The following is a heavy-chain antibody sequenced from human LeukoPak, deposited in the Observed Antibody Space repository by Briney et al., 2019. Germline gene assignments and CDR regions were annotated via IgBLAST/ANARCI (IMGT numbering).Heavy chain of an antibody. CDR2: ISAYNGNT. CDR1: GYTFTSYG. Sequence: ASVKVSCKASGYTFTSYGISWVRQAPGQGLEWMGWISAYNGNTNYAQKLQGRVTMTTDTSTSTAYMELRSLRSDDTAVYYCARGNYYDSSGYYRYYYYYYMDVWGKGTTVTVSS. J-gene: IGHJ6*03. D-gene: IGHD3-22*01. CDR3: ARGNYYDSSGYYRYYYYYYMDV. V-gene: IGHV1-18*01.